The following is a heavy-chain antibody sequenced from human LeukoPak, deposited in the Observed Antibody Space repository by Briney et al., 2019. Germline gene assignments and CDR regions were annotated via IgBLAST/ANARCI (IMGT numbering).Heavy chain of an antibody. D-gene: IGHD3-22*01. Sequence: GASVKVSCKVSGYTLTELSMHWVRQAPGQGLEWMGWINPNSGGTNYAQKFQGRVTMTRDTSISTAYMELSRLRSDDTAVYYCARLRGERLLPQRYFDYWGQGTLVTVSS. CDR3: ARLRGERLLPQRYFDY. J-gene: IGHJ4*02. V-gene: IGHV1-2*02. CDR1: GYTLTELS. CDR2: INPNSGGT.